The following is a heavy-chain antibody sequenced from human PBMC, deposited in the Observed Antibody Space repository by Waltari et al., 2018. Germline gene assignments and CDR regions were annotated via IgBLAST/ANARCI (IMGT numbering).Heavy chain of an antibody. D-gene: IGHD3-22*01. CDR3: VLPGYYYYDSSG. J-gene: IGHJ4*02. V-gene: IGHV1-24*01. CDR2: CVPEEGEI. Sequence: QVQLVQSGAEVKKPGASVKVSCKISGYTISELSIHWVRQAPGKGLEWMGGCVPEEGEIIYAQKCQGRVTMNEDTSTNTTYMELSSLGSEDTAVDDWVLPGYYYYDSSGWGQGTLVTVSS. CDR1: GYTISELS.